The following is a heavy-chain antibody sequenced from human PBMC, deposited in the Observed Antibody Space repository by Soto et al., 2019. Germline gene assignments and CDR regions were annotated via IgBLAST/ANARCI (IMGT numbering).Heavy chain of an antibody. CDR1: GGSISSSSYY. Sequence: SETLSLTCTVSGGSISSSSYYWGWLRQPPGKGLEWIGSIYYSGSTYYNPSLKSRVTISVDTSKNQFSRKLSSVTAAYTAVYYGARHYYGSGSLINWFDPWGQGTLVTVSS. V-gene: IGHV4-39*01. CDR2: IYYSGST. J-gene: IGHJ5*02. D-gene: IGHD3-10*01. CDR3: ARHYYGSGSLINWFDP.